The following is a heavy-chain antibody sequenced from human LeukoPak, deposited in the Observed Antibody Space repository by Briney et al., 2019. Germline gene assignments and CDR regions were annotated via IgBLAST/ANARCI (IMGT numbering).Heavy chain of an antibody. D-gene: IGHD3-9*01. CDR2: ISSSGTYV. CDR1: GFTFSSYS. CDR3: ARASSKQLAGYLPDGFDI. V-gene: IGHV3-21*01. J-gene: IGHJ3*02. Sequence: GRSLRLSCAASGFTFSSYSMNWVRQAPGKGVEWGSSISSSGTYVYYADSVKGRFTISRDNAKNSLSLQLNSLRADDAAVYYCARASSKQLAGYLPDGFDIWGQGTMVTVSS.